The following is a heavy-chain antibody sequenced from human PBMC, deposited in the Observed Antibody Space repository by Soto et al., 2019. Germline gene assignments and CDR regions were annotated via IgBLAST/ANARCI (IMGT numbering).Heavy chain of an antibody. CDR3: ARSFGWYAIDH. V-gene: IGHV4-4*02. CDR1: SASIITEQR. CDR2: IHHSGST. J-gene: IGHJ4*02. Sequence: QMQLQESGPGLVKPSETLSLTCAVSSASIITEQRWTWVRQPPGKGLEWIGEIHHSGSTNNNPSLRRRLTMAVDKSKIQFSLNLNSVTAADTALYYCARSFGWYAIDHWGQGTLVIVSS. D-gene: IGHD6-19*01.